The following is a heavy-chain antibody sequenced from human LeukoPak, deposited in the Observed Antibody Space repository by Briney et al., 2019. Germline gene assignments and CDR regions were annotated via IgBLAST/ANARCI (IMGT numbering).Heavy chain of an antibody. J-gene: IGHJ4*02. CDR3: ARVGKYYYGSGSYSYYFDY. CDR1: GGSISSSSYY. Sequence: SETLSLTCTVSGGSISSSSYYWGWIRQPPGKGLEWIGSIYYSGSTYYNASLKSRVTISVDTSKNQFSLKLSSVTAADTAVYYCARVGKYYYGSGSYSYYFDYWGQGTLVTVSS. CDR2: IYYSGST. D-gene: IGHD3-10*01. V-gene: IGHV4-39*07.